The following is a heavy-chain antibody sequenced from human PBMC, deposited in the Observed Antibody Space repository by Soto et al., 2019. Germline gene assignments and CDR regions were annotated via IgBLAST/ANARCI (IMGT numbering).Heavy chain of an antibody. CDR3: AKDPTYYDFWSGYTDNWFDP. Sequence: PGGSLRLSCAAAGFTFSSYAMSWVRQAPGKGLEWVSAISGSGGSTYYADSVKGRFTISRDNSKNTLYLQMNSQRAEDTAVYYCAKDPTYYDFWSGYTDNWFDPWGQGTLVTVSS. CDR2: ISGSGGST. V-gene: IGHV3-23*01. J-gene: IGHJ5*02. D-gene: IGHD3-3*01. CDR1: GFTFSSYA.